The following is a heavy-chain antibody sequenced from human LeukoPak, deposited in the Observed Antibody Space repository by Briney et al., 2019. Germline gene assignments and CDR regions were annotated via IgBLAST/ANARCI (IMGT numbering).Heavy chain of an antibody. J-gene: IGHJ3*02. V-gene: IGHV1-2*02. CDR3: ARVGSHTIFAAWAFDI. CDR2: INPNSGDT. CDR1: GYTFSDYY. D-gene: IGHD3-3*01. Sequence: ASVKVSCKTSGYTFSDYYIHWIRQAPGQGLEWVGWINPNSGDTDYAQKFQGRVTVTRDTSISTAYMELGRLSSDDTAAYYCARVGSHTIFAAWAFDIWGQGTMVTVSS.